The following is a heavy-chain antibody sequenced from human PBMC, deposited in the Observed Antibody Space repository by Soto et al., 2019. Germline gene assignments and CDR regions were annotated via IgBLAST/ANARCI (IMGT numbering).Heavy chain of an antibody. CDR3: ASAMGGMVYAILGGVDWFDP. J-gene: IGHJ5*02. V-gene: IGHV4-39*01. CDR1: GGSISSSSYY. Sequence: QLQLQESGPGLVKPSETLSLTCTVSGGSISSSSYYWGWIRQPPGKGLEGIGSIYYSGSTYYNQSSKRQVTILVDTSKNQFSLKLSSVTAADTAVYYCASAMGGMVYAILGGVDWFDPWGQGTLVTVSS. D-gene: IGHD2-8*01. CDR2: IYYSGST.